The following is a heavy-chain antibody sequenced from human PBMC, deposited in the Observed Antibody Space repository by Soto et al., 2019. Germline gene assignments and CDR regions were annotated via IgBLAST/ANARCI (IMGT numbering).Heavy chain of an antibody. D-gene: IGHD4-4*01. CDR3: AKDPSYSNYLLGY. CDR1: GFTFSSYG. CDR2: ISYDGSNK. Sequence: GGSLRLSCAASGFTFSSYGMHWVRQAPGKGLEWVAVISYDGSNKYYADSVKGRFTISRDNSKNTLYLQMNSLRAEDTAVYYCAKDPSYSNYLLGYWGQGTLVTVSS. J-gene: IGHJ4*02. V-gene: IGHV3-30*18.